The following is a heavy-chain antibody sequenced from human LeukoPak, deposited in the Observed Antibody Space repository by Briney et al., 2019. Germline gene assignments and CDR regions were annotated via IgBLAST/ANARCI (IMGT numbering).Heavy chain of an antibody. D-gene: IGHD6-13*01. CDR3: ARVGAQEVSSWYNY. CDR2: ISSSGSTI. CDR1: GFTFSDYY. Sequence: GGSLRLSCAASGFTFSDYYMSWIRQAPGKGLEWVSHISSSGSTIYYADSVKGRFTISRDNAKNSLYLQMNSLRAEDTAVYYCARVGAQEVSSWYNYWGREPWSPSPQ. J-gene: IGHJ4*02. V-gene: IGHV3-11*01.